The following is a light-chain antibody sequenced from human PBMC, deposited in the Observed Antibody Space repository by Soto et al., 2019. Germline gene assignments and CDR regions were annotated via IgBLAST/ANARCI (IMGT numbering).Light chain of an antibody. Sequence: EVVLTQSPGTLSLSPGERATLSCRASQSVSSTYLTWYQQKPGQAPRLLIYEASRRATGIPDRFSGGGSGTEFTLTISSLQSEDSAFYYCQQYNKWPITFGQGTRLEIK. V-gene: IGKV3D-20*02. J-gene: IGKJ5*01. CDR3: QQYNKWPIT. CDR2: EAS. CDR1: QSVSSTY.